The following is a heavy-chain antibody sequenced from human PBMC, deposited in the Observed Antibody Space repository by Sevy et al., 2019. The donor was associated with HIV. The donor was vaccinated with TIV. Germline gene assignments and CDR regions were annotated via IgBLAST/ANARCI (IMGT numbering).Heavy chain of an antibody. J-gene: IGHJ4*02. V-gene: IGHV1-2*02. D-gene: IGHD5-12*01. Sequence: ASVKVSCNASGYTFTGYYMHWVRQAPGQGLEWMGWINPNSGGTNYAQKFQGRVTMTRDTSISTAYMELSRLRSDDTAVYYCARDTGDGYNLFDYWGQGTLVTVSS. CDR3: ARDTGDGYNLFDY. CDR1: GYTFTGYY. CDR2: INPNSGGT.